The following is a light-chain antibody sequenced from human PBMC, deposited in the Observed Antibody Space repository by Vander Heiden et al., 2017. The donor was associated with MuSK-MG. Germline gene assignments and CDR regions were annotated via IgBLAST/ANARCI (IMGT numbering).Light chain of an antibody. V-gene: IGKV3-20*01. CDR1: QSVGRNF. J-gene: IGKJ1*01. CDR3: QQYITSPWT. CDR2: GAS. Sequence: EIVLTQSPGTLSLSQGEGATLSCRASQSVGRNFLAWYQQKLGQAPRLLISGASTRATGIPDRFSGSGSGTDFTLTISRLEPEDFAVYYCQQYITSPWTFGQGTKVEAK.